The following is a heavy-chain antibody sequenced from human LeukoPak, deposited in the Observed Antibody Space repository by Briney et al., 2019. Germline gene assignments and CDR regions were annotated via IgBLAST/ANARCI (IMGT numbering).Heavy chain of an antibody. V-gene: IGHV3-23*01. CDR1: GFTFSSYG. CDR3: AKLDSSGWYVGYYYYYMDV. Sequence: GGTLRLSCAASGFTFSSYGMSWVRQAPGKGLEWVSAISGSGGSTYYADSVKGRFTISRDNSKNTLYLQMNSLRAEDTAVYYCAKLDSSGWYVGYYYYYMDVWGKGTTVTISS. D-gene: IGHD6-19*01. J-gene: IGHJ6*03. CDR2: ISGSGGST.